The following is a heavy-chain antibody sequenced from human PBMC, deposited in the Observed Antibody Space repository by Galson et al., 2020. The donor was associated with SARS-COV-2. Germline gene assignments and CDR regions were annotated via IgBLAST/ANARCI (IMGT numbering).Heavy chain of an antibody. CDR1: GFTFSSSA. D-gene: IGHD3-10*01. CDR2: ISYDGTTG. Sequence: QLGESLKISCAASGFTFSSSAMHWVRQAPGKGLEWVAIISYDGTTGYNSDSVKGRFTISRDLSKNTLYLQMSRLRPEDTGVYYCSRETDDQTRSWYDYCGQGTLVTVSP. CDR3: SRETDDQTRSWYDY. V-gene: IGHV3-30*04. J-gene: IGHJ4*02.